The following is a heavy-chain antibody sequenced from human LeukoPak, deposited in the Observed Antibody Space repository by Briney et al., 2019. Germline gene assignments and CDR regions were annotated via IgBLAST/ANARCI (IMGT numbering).Heavy chain of an antibody. Sequence: ASVKVSCKASGYTFTGYYMHWVRQAPGQGLEWMGWINPNSGGTNYAQKFQGRVTKTRDTSISTAYMDVSRLRSDDTAVYYCARARRYYDSSGYYYVLALGYWGQGTLVTVSS. CDR3: ARARRYYDSSGYYYVLALGY. V-gene: IGHV1-2*02. CDR2: INPNSGGT. D-gene: IGHD3-22*01. J-gene: IGHJ4*02. CDR1: GYTFTGYY.